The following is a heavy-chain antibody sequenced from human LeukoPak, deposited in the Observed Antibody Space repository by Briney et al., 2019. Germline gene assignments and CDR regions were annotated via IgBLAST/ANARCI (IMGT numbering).Heavy chain of an antibody. D-gene: IGHD7-27*01. J-gene: IGHJ4*02. CDR2: INPKTGDT. V-gene: IGHV1-2*02. CDR1: EYTFTDYY. CDR3: ARTKANWGSGDY. Sequence: APVKVSRTASEYTFTDYYVHWVRQAPGQGLEWMGWINPKTGDTNYAQKFQGRVTMTRDTSISTGYMDLSGLRSDDTAVYYCARTKANWGSGDYWGEGTVVSVSS.